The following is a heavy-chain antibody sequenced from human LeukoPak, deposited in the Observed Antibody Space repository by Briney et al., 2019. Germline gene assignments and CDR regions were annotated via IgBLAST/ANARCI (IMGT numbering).Heavy chain of an antibody. CDR1: GITFSSNW. CDR3: ATDSSWYGN. D-gene: IGHD6-13*01. J-gene: IGHJ4*02. V-gene: IGHV3-21*01. Sequence: PGGSLRLSCAASGITFSSNWMSWVRQAPGKGLEWVSSISSSSSYIYYADSVKGRFTISRDNAKNSLYLQMNSLRAEDTAVYYCATDSSWYGNWGQGTLVTVSS. CDR2: ISSSSSYI.